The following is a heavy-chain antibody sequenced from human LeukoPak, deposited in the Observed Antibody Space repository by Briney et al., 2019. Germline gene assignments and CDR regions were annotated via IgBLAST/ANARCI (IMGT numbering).Heavy chain of an antibody. V-gene: IGHV3-7*01. J-gene: IGHJ4*02. CDR1: GFTFSNYW. CDR2: IKQDGSEK. Sequence: GGSLRLSCAASGFTFSNYWMSWVRQAPGKGLEWVANIKQDGSEKYYVDSVKGRFTISRDNAKNSLYLQMNSLRAEDTAVYYCARLPCSGGSCYPATWGQGTLVTVSS. CDR3: ARLPCSGGSCYPAT. D-gene: IGHD2-15*01.